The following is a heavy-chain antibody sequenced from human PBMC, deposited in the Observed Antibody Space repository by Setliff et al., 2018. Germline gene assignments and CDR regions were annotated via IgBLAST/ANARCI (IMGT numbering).Heavy chain of an antibody. CDR3: ARAYTPWSGSPRRYFDY. CDR1: DVSISSSSFY. CDR2: IYYSGNT. D-gene: IGHD3-3*01. Sequence: SCTVSDVSISSSSFYWAWIRQPPGKGLEWIGYIYYSGNTNYNPSLKSRVTIAVDTSKNQFSLKLSSVTAADTAVYFCARAYTPWSGSPRRYFDYWGQGALVTVSS. J-gene: IGHJ4*02. V-gene: IGHV4-61*05.